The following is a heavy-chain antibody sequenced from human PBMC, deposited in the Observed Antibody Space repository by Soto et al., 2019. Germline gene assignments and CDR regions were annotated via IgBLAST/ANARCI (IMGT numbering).Heavy chain of an antibody. V-gene: IGHV1-46*03. D-gene: IGHD2-15*01. CDR1: GSSFSSYY. J-gene: IGHJ6*02. Sequence: QVQLVQSGAEVRKPGALVRISCKAPGSSFSSYYIYWVRQAPGQGLECMATINPNTGSTNYAKKFKGRVTVTRDTATSTVYMDLSSLRSEDTAVYYCARDGGYCSGGSGYPTPRLYQRYSGMDVWGQGTTVTVSS. CDR3: ARDGGYCSGGSGYPTPRLYQRYSGMDV. CDR2: INPNTGST.